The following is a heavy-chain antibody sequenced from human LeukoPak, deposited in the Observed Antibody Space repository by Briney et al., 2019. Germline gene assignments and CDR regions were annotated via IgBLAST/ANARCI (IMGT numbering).Heavy chain of an antibody. CDR3: ARQRAFDI. CDR2: IYYSGST. Sequence: PSETLSLTCTVSGGSLSSSSYYWGWLRQPPGTGLEWIGSIYYSGSTYYNPSLKSRVTISVDTSKNQFSLKLSSVTAADTAVYYCARQRAFDIWGQGSMVTVSS. V-gene: IGHV4-39*01. J-gene: IGHJ3*02. CDR1: GGSLSSSSYY.